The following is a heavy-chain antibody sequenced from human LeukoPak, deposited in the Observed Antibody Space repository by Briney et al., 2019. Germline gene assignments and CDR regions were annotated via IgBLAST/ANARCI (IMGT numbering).Heavy chain of an antibody. CDR2: ISTGSSTI. CDR1: GFTFSDYN. Sequence: GGSLRLSCAASGFTFSDYNMNWVRQAPGKGLEWVSYISTGSSTIYYADSVKGRFTISRDNAKNSLYLQMNSLRAEDTAVYYCARDHLAAAGAYDYWGQGTLVTVSS. D-gene: IGHD6-13*01. V-gene: IGHV3-48*01. CDR3: ARDHLAAAGAYDY. J-gene: IGHJ4*02.